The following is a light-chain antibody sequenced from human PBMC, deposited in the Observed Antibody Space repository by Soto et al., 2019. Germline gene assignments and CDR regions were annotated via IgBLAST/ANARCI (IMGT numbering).Light chain of an antibody. CDR1: SSNIGNNY. Sequence: QSVLTQPPSVSAAPGQKVTISCSGSSSNIGNNYVSWYQQLPGTAPKLLIYDNNKRPSGVPDRFSGSKSGTSATLGITGLRTGDEAVYYCGTWDSSLSGGVFGGGTKLTVL. CDR3: GTWDSSLSGGV. CDR2: DNN. J-gene: IGLJ2*01. V-gene: IGLV1-51*01.